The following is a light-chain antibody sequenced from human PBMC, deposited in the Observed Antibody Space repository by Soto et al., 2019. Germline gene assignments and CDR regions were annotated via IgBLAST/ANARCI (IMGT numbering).Light chain of an antibody. CDR3: ETWDSNVWV. Sequence: QPVLTQSSSASASLGSSVKLTCTLTSGHSTYIIAWHQQQPGKAPRYLMKIKGSGSYNRGSGVPDRFSGSSSGADRYLTISNLQFEDEADYYCETWDSNVWVFGGGTKVTVL. CDR1: SGHSTYI. CDR2: IKGSGSY. J-gene: IGLJ3*02. V-gene: IGLV4-60*02.